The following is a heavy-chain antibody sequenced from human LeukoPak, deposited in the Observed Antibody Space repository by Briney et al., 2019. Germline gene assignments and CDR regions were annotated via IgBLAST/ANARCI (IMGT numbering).Heavy chain of an antibody. J-gene: IGHJ4*02. V-gene: IGHV3-21*01. CDR2: VIVPTGSM. CDR3: ARGYRYVVY. CDR1: GFTFAAHS. Sequence: SGGSLRLSCAASGFTFAAHSMNWVRQAPGKGLEWVSSVIVPTGSMYYGDSVKGRFTISRDNAMNSLYLQMSSLRAEDTAVYYCARGYRYVVYWGQGTLVTVSS. D-gene: IGHD6-13*01.